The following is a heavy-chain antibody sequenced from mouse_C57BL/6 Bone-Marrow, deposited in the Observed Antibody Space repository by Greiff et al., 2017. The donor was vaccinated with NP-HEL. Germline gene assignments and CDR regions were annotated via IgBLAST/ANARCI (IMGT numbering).Heavy chain of an antibody. J-gene: IGHJ4*01. D-gene: IGHD2-3*01. CDR2: IWSGGST. V-gene: IGHV2-2*01. Sequence: VKLMESGPGLVQPSQSLSITCTVSGFSLTSYGVHWVRQSPGKGLEWLGVIWSGGSTDYNAAFISRLSISKDNSKSQVFFKMNSLQADDTAIYYCARGRWLLRDAMDYWGQGTSVTVSS. CDR1: GFSLTSYG. CDR3: ARGRWLLRDAMDY.